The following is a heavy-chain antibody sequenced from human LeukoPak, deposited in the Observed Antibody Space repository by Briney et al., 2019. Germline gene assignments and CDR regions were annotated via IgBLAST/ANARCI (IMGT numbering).Heavy chain of an antibody. CDR2: ISSSGST. J-gene: IGHJ4*02. D-gene: IGHD3-22*01. Sequence: PSQTLSLTCTVSGDSISSGDYYWSWIRQPAGKGLEWIGRISSSGSTNYNPSLKSRVTISVDTSKNQFSLKLSSVTAADTAVYYCARLDRKMYYFDYWGQGTLVTVSS. CDR1: GDSISSGDYY. CDR3: ARLDRKMYYFDY. V-gene: IGHV4-61*02.